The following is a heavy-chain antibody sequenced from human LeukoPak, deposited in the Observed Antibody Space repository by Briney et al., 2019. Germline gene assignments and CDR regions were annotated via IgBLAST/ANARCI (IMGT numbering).Heavy chain of an antibody. V-gene: IGHV1-18*01. J-gene: IGHJ5*02. D-gene: IGHD3-22*01. CDR1: GYTFTSYG. CDR2: ISAYNGNT. Sequence: ASVKVSCKASGYTFTSYGISWVRQAPGQGLEWMGWISAYNGNTNYAQKLQGRVPMTTDTSTSTAYMELRSLRSDDTAVYYCARVNYYDSSGYHNWFDPWGQGTLVTVSS. CDR3: ARVNYYDSSGYHNWFDP.